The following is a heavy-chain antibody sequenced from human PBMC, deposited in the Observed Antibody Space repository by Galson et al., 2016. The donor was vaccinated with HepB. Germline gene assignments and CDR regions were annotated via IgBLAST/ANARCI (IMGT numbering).Heavy chain of an antibody. V-gene: IGHV1-18*01. J-gene: IGHJ4*02. Sequence: SVKVSCKASGYTFTSYGITWVRQAPGQGLEWMGWVSGSNGNTNYAQKVQDRVTMTTDTSTNTAYMELRSLTSDDTATYFCARGARSTFVGTSGGWYDDYWGQGTLVTVSS. CDR1: GYTFTSYG. CDR2: VSGSNGNT. D-gene: IGHD6-19*01. CDR3: ARGARSTFVGTSGGWYDDY.